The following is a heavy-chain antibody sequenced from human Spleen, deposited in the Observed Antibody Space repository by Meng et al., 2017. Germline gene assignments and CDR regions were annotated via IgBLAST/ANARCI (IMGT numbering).Heavy chain of an antibody. D-gene: IGHD4-11*01. Sequence: VQLQQWGPGLLKPSVTLSLTCVASGGSFSDYYWSWIRQLPGKGLEWIGEINHSGSTNYNPSLESRATISVDTSQNNLSLKLSSVTAADSAVYYCARGPTTMAHDFDYWGQGTLVTVFS. CDR1: GGSFSDYY. V-gene: IGHV4-34*01. CDR2: INHSGST. J-gene: IGHJ4*02. CDR3: ARGPTTMAHDFDY.